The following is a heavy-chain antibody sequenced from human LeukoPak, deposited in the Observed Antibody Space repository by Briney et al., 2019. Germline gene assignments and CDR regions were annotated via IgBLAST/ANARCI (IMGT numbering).Heavy chain of an antibody. CDR2: INPNSGGT. J-gene: IGHJ1*01. D-gene: IGHD4-17*01. CDR1: GYTFTGYY. Sequence: GASVKVSCKASGYTFTGYYMHWVRQAPGQGLEWMGWINPNSGGTNYAQKFQGRVTMTRDTSISTAYMELSRLRSDDTAVYYCARWDYGDYSAEYFQHWGQGTLVTVSS. CDR3: ARWDYGDYSAEYFQH. V-gene: IGHV1-2*02.